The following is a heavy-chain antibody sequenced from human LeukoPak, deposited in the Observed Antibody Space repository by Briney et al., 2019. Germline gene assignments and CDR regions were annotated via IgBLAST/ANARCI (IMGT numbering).Heavy chain of an antibody. V-gene: IGHV3-49*04. CDR1: GLTFGDYA. CDR3: TRNSGYDRVY. Sequence: PGGSLRLSCTASGLTFGDYAMSWVRQAPGKGLEWVGFIRSKAYGGTTEYAASVKGRFTISRDDSKSIAYLQMNSLKTEDTAVYYCTRNSGYDRVYWGQGTLVTVSS. J-gene: IGHJ4*02. D-gene: IGHD5-12*01. CDR2: IRSKAYGGTT.